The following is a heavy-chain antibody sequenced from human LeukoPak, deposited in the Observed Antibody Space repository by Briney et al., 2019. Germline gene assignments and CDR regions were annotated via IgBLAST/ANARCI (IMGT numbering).Heavy chain of an antibody. D-gene: IGHD5-24*01. CDR1: GFTFSSYA. J-gene: IGHJ4*02. V-gene: IGHV3-23*01. Sequence: GGSLRLSCVASGFTFSSYAMSWVRQAPGVGLEWVSAIDGGGGRTWHADSVRGRFTISRDNSKNALFMQMNSLRVEDTAVYYCARGGLQFIDYWGQGTLVTVSS. CDR2: IDGGGGRT. CDR3: ARGGLQFIDY.